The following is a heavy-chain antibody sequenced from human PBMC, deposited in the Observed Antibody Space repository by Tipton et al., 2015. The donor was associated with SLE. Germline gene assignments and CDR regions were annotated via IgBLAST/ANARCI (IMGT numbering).Heavy chain of an antibody. CDR1: GFTFSSYW. CDR2: INSDGSST. J-gene: IGHJ4*02. Sequence: SLRLSCAASGFTFSSYWMHWVRQAPGKGLVWVSRINSDGSSTSYADSVKGRFTISRDNAKNTLYLQMNSLRAEDTAVYYCARGSPGITFRGVIVGLLSYWGQGTLVTVSS. CDR3: ARGSPGITFRGVIVGLLSY. V-gene: IGHV3-74*01. D-gene: IGHD3-16*02.